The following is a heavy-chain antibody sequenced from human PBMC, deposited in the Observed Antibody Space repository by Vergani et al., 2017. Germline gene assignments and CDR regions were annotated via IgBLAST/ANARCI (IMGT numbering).Heavy chain of an antibody. CDR3: ARGFRDEGMIDGGTGENWFDP. D-gene: IGHD3-22*01. V-gene: IGHV4-39*01. Sequence: QLQLQESGPGLVKPSETLSLPCTVPGGSITYGAFYWGWISQSPGKGLEWIGSIYYSENKFYNPSLESRVTLSIDTTKNQFSLKLKSGTAADTAVYYCARGFRDEGMIDGGTGENWFDPWGQGTLVTVSS. J-gene: IGHJ5*02. CDR2: IYYSENK. CDR1: GGSITYGAFY.